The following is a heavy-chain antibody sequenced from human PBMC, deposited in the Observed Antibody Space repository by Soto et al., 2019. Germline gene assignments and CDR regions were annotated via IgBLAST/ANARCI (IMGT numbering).Heavy chain of an antibody. J-gene: IGHJ6*02. Sequence: GGSLRLSCAASGFTFSSYGMHWVRQAPGKGLEWVAVIWYDGSNKYYADSVKGRFTISRDNSKNTLYLQMNSLRAEDTAVYYCARAVPGIAAAGYYYYGMDVWGQGTTVTVSS. CDR1: GFTFSSYG. V-gene: IGHV3-33*01. CDR2: IWYDGSNK. D-gene: IGHD6-13*01. CDR3: ARAVPGIAAAGYYYYGMDV.